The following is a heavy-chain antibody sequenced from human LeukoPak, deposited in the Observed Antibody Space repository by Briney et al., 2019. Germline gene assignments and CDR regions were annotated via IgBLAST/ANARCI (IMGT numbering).Heavy chain of an antibody. CDR3: ARGCSSTGCYLPHY. D-gene: IGHD2-2*01. Sequence: PPETLSLTCTVSGGSISSYYWSWIRQPPGKGLEWIGYIYDSGSTNYNPSPKSRVTISADMSKNQFSLKLSSVTAADTAVYYCARGCSSTGCYLPHYWGQGTLVTVSS. CDR1: GGSISSYY. V-gene: IGHV4-59*01. J-gene: IGHJ4*02. CDR2: IYDSGST.